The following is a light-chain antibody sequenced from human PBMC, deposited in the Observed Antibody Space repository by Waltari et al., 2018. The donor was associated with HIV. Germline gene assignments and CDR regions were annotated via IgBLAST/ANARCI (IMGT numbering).Light chain of an antibody. J-gene: IGLJ2*01. CDR2: DKT. Sequence: QSVLTQPPSVSGAPGQRVTISCTGNSSNIGAGYDVHWYQQLPGKAPQLPNPDKTNRPSGVPARFSGSTSGTSAALAITGLRAEDEADYYCQSYPASLTVSLIFGGGTRLTVL. CDR3: QSYPASLTVSLI. V-gene: IGLV1-40*01. CDR1: SSNIGAGYD.